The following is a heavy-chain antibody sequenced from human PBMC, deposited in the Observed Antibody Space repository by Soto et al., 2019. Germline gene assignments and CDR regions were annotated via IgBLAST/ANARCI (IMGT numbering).Heavy chain of an antibody. J-gene: IGHJ4*02. CDR1: VGSSNSYW. Sequence: AETLSLTCSVSVGSSNSYWWSWIRQPAGKGLEWIGRVYSSGTTDYNPSLNSRATMSVETSKNQFSLKLTSVTAADTAVYYCARDIGSYAYAEGYWGQGIQVTVSS. CDR2: VYSSGTT. CDR3: ARDIGSYAYAEGY. D-gene: IGHD2-2*01. V-gene: IGHV4-4*07.